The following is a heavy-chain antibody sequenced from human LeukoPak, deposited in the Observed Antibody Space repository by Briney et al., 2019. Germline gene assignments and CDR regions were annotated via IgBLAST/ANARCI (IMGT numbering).Heavy chain of an antibody. Sequence: GGSLRLSCAASGFTFSNYWMHWVRQAPGKGLVWVSRVNSDGSSTGYADSVKGRFTISRDSAKNTLYLQMNSLRAEDTAVYYCARGSADGYNWLFDSWGQGTLVTVSS. D-gene: IGHD5-24*01. CDR2: VNSDGSST. CDR3: ARGSADGYNWLFDS. V-gene: IGHV3-74*01. CDR1: GFTFSNYW. J-gene: IGHJ5*01.